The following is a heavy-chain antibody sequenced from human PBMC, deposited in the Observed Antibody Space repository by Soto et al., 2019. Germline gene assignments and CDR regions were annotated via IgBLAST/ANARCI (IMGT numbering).Heavy chain of an antibody. D-gene: IGHD3-10*01. J-gene: IGHJ6*02. CDR3: ARELRFGEDYYGMDV. CDR2: IYYSGST. Sequence: QVQLQESGPGLVKPSQTLSLTCTVSGGSISSGGYYWSWIRQHPGKGLEWIGYIYYSGSTYYNPSIKSRVTISVDTSKNQFSLKLSSVTAADTAVYYCARELRFGEDYYGMDVWGQGTTVTVSS. V-gene: IGHV4-31*03. CDR1: GGSISSGGYY.